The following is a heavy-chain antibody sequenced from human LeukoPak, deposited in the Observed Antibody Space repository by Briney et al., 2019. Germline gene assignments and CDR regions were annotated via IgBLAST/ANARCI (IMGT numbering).Heavy chain of an antibody. CDR2: ISGSGGRT. V-gene: IGHV3-23*01. CDR1: GFTFSCYA. J-gene: IGHJ4*02. D-gene: IGHD6-13*01. Sequence: GGSLRLSCAASGFTFSCYAMSWVRQAPGKGLEWVSVISGSGGRTYYADSVKGRFTISRDNSKNTLYLQMNSLRAEDTAVYYCAKDLQQLVYYFDYWGQGTLVTVSS. CDR3: AKDLQQLVYYFDY.